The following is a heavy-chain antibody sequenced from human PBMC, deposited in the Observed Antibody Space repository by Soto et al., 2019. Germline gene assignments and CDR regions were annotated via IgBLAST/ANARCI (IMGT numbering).Heavy chain of an antibody. J-gene: IGHJ4*02. D-gene: IGHD5-12*01. V-gene: IGHV3-30*18. CDR1: GFTFSSYG. CDR3: AKSTYNGYPFDY. Sequence: QVQLVESGGGEVQPGRSLRLSCAASGFTFSSYGMHWVRQAPGKGLEWVAVISYDGSNKYYADSVKGRFTISRDNSKNTLYLPMNSLRAEDTAVYYCAKSTYNGYPFDYWGQGPRVNVSS. CDR2: ISYDGSNK.